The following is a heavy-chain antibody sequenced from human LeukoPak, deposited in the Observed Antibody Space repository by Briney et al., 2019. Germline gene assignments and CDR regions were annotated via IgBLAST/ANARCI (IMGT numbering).Heavy chain of an antibody. D-gene: IGHD2-15*01. CDR2: IGTAGDT. Sequence: PGGSLRLSCAASGFTFSSYDMHWVRQATGKGLEWVSAIGTAGDTYYPGSVKGRFTISRENAKNSLYLQMNSLRAGDTAVYYCARVGRYCSGGSCYSEYCFDYWGQGTLVTVSS. CDR1: GFTFSSYD. J-gene: IGHJ4*02. V-gene: IGHV3-13*01. CDR3: ARVGRYCSGGSCYSEYCFDY.